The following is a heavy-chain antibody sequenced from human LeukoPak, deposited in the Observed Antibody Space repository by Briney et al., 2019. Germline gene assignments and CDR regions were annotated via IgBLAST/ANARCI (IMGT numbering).Heavy chain of an antibody. D-gene: IGHD2-15*01. Sequence: GGSLRLSCAASGFTFSSYEMNWVRQAPGKGLEWVSYISSSGSTIYYADSVKGRFTISRDNAKNSLYLQMNSLRAEDTAVYYCARDVVCSGGSCYSAFGYYYYSMDVWGQGTTVTVSS. CDR2: ISSSGSTI. CDR3: ARDVVCSGGSCYSAFGYYYYSMDV. CDR1: GFTFSSYE. V-gene: IGHV3-48*03. J-gene: IGHJ6*02.